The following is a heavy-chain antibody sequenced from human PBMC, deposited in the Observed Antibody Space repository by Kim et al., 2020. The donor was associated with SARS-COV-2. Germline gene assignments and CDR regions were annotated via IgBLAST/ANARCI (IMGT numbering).Heavy chain of an antibody. Sequence: GGSLRLSCAASGFTFSSYGMHWVRQAPGKGLEWVAVIWYDGSNKYYADSVKGRFTISRDNSKNTLYLQMNSLRAEDTAVYYCARDSDIVVVPAAPWAGGPFDYWGQGTLVTVSS. D-gene: IGHD2-2*01. V-gene: IGHV3-33*01. CDR2: IWYDGSNK. J-gene: IGHJ4*02. CDR1: GFTFSSYG. CDR3: ARDSDIVVVPAAPWAGGPFDY.